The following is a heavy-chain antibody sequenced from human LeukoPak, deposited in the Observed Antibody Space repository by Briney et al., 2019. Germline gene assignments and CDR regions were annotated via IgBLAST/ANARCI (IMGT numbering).Heavy chain of an antibody. Sequence: GGSLRLSCAASGFTFSSYSMNWVRQAPGKGLEWVSSTSSSSSYIYYADSVKGRFTISRDNAKNSLYLQMNNLRAEDTAVYYCARDAGGGSRHYWGQGTLVTVSS. D-gene: IGHD1-26*01. J-gene: IGHJ4*02. CDR3: ARDAGGGSRHY. V-gene: IGHV3-21*01. CDR1: GFTFSSYS. CDR2: TSSSSSYI.